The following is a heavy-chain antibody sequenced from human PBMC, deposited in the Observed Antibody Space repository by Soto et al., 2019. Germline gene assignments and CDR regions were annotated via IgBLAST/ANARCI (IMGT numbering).Heavy chain of an antibody. CDR3: AQDLRPDRYLDS. CDR2: IDPSNSDI. J-gene: IGHJ2*01. D-gene: IGHD3-3*01. V-gene: IGHV5-10-1*01. Sequence: GESLKISCKGSGYSFTSYWISWVRQMPGKGLEWMGRIDPSNSDINYSPSFQGHVTISADKSITTAYLQWRSLRASDTAMYYCAQDLRPDRYLDSWGLGTLVT. CDR1: GYSFTSYW.